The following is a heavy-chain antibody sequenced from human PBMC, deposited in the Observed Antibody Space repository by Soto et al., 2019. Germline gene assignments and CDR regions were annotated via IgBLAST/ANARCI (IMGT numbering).Heavy chain of an antibody. Sequence: GGSLRLSCAASGFTLSNYAMNWVRQAPGKGLEWVSSISDSGGSTYYADSVKGRFTISRDNSKNTLYLQMNSLRAEDSAVYYCAKDKRYNWNDGTYYFDYWGQGTLVTVSS. D-gene: IGHD1-20*01. CDR3: AKDKRYNWNDGTYYFDY. CDR2: ISDSGGST. J-gene: IGHJ4*02. V-gene: IGHV3-23*01. CDR1: GFTLSNYA.